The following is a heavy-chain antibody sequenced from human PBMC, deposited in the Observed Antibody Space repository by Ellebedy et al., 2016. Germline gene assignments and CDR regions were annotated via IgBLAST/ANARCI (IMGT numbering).Heavy chain of an antibody. D-gene: IGHD5-12*01. CDR3: ARETSGYSAFIDY. Sequence: GGSLRLXCVVSGFTFSDYSMNWVRQAPGKGLEWVGFIRKKADGGTTEYVASVKGRFTISRDDSKSIAYLQMNSLKTEDTAMYYCARETSGYSAFIDYWGQGILVTVSS. CDR1: GFTFSDYS. V-gene: IGHV3-49*04. CDR2: IRKKADGGTT. J-gene: IGHJ4*02.